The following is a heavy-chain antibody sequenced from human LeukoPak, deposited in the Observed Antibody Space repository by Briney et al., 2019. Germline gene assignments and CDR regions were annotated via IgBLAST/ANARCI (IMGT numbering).Heavy chain of an antibody. CDR2: INHSGST. D-gene: IGHD2-21*01. CDR3: ARAPARGGDFDY. J-gene: IGHJ4*02. CDR1: GFTFSGYY. Sequence: GSLRLSCAASGFTFSGYYWSWIRQPPGKGLEWIGEINHSGSTNYNPSLKSRVTISVDTSKNQFSLKLSSVTAADTAVYYCARAPARGGDFDYWGQGTLVTVSS. V-gene: IGHV4-34*01.